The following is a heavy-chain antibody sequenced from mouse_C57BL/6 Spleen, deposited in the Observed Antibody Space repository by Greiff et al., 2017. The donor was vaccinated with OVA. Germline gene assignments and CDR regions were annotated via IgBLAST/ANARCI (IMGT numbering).Heavy chain of an antibody. D-gene: IGHD1-1*01. J-gene: IGHJ2*01. CDR2: IHPNSGST. CDR3: ARDGSSHYYFDY. CDR1: GYTFTSYW. Sequence: VQLQQPGAELVKPGASVKLSCKASGYTFTSYWMHWVKQRPGQGLEWIGMIHPNSGSTNYNEKLKSKATLTVDKSSSTAYMQLSSLTSEDSAVYYCARDGSSHYYFDYWGQGTTLTVSS. V-gene: IGHV1-64*01.